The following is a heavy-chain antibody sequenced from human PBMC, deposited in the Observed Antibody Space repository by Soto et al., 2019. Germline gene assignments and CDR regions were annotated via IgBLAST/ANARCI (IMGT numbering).Heavy chain of an antibody. V-gene: IGHV3-48*02. Sequence: GGSLRLSCAASGVSFSVYSMNWVRQAPGKGLEWVSYISGSSSTIYYADSVKGRFTISRDNAKNSLYLQLSSLRDEDTAIYYCARESSGYPDSWGQGTLVTSPQ. D-gene: IGHD3-22*01. J-gene: IGHJ4*02. CDR1: GVSFSVYS. CDR2: ISGSSSTI. CDR3: ARESSGYPDS.